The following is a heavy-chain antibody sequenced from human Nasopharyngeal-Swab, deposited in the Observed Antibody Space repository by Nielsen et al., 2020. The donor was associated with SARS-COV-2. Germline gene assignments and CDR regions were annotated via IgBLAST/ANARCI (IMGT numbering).Heavy chain of an antibody. CDR2: IDWDDDK. Sequence: SGPTLVKPTQTLTLTCTFSGFSLSTSGMCVSWIRQPPGKALEWLARIDWDDDKYYSTSLKTRLTISKGTSKNQVVLTMTNMDPVDTATYYCVRIWSTIFGYAFDIWGQGTMVTVSS. CDR3: VRIWSTIFGYAFDI. D-gene: IGHD3-3*01. J-gene: IGHJ3*02. CDR1: GFSLSTSGMC. V-gene: IGHV2-70*11.